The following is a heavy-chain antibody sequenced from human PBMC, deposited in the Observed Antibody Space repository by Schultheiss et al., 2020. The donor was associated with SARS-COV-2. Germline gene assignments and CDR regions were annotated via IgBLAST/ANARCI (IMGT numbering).Heavy chain of an antibody. D-gene: IGHD2-2*01. V-gene: IGHV4-31*03. CDR2: IYYSGST. Sequence: SETLSLTCTVSGGSISSGGYYWSWIRQHPGKGLEWIGYIYYSGSTYYNPSLKSRVTISVDTSKNQFSLKLSSVTAADTAVYYCARGRIVVPAAMRRSGNIDYWGQGTLVTVSS. J-gene: IGHJ4*02. CDR3: ARGRIVVPAAMRRSGNIDY. CDR1: GGSISSGGYY.